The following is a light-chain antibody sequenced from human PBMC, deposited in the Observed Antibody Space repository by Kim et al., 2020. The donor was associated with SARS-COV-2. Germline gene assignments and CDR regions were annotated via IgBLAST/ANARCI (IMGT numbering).Light chain of an antibody. J-gene: IGKJ4*01. V-gene: IGKV1-12*01. CDR3: QQPTSFPLT. Sequence: DIQMTQSPSHVTASVGDRVSITCRASHDISTFLAWYQQRPGRAPKLLIYSASNLESGVLSRFSGSGSGTEFTLTISSLQPEDIATYYCQQPTSFPLTFGGGTKVDIK. CDR2: SAS. CDR1: HDISTF.